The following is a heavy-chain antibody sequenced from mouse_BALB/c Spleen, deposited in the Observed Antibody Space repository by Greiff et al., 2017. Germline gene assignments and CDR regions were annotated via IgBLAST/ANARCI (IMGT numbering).Heavy chain of an antibody. CDR3: ARGGGGYSYFDY. V-gene: IGHV5-6-5*01. CDR1: GFTFSSYA. D-gene: IGHD2-3*01. J-gene: IGHJ2*01. CDR2: ISSGGST. Sequence: EVKLVESGGGLVKPGGSLKLSCAASGFTFSSYAMSWVRQTPEKRLEWVASISSGGSTYYPDSVKGRFTISRDNARNILYLQMSSLRSEDTAMYYCARGGGGYSYFDYWGQGTTLTVSS.